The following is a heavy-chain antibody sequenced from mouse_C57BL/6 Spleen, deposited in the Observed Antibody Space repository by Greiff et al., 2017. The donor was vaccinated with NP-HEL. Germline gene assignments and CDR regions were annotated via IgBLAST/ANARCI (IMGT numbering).Heavy chain of an antibody. CDR2: INPNNGGT. CDR3: ARSYGYYVRGAMDY. Sequence: VQLQESGPELVKPGASVKMSCKASGYTFTDYNMHWVKQSHGKSLEWIGYINPNNGGTSYNQKFKGKATLTVNKSSSTAYMELRSLTSEDSAVYYCARSYGYYVRGAMDYWGQGTSVTVSS. CDR1: GYTFTDYN. D-gene: IGHD2-3*01. J-gene: IGHJ4*01. V-gene: IGHV1-22*01.